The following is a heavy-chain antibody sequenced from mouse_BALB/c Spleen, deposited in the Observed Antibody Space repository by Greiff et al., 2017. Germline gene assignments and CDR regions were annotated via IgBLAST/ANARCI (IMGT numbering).Heavy chain of an antibody. V-gene: IGHV14-3*02. D-gene: IGHD1-1*01. CDR1: GFNIKDTY. Sequence: EVQLQQSGAELVKPGASVKLSCTASGFNIKDTYMHWVKQRPEQGLEWIGRIDPANGNTKYDPKFQGKATITADTPSNTAYLQLSSLTSEDTAVYYCTFLYGSSYGFAYWGQGTLVTVSA. CDR3: TFLYGSSYGFAY. CDR2: IDPANGNT. J-gene: IGHJ3*01.